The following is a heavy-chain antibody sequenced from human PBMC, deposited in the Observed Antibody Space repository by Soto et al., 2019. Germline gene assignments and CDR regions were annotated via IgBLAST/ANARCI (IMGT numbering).Heavy chain of an antibody. Sequence: LGESLKISCKGSGYSFTNYWIGWVRQMPGKDLEWIGIIYPEDSETRYSPSFQGLVTISVDKSISTAYLQWSSLKASDTAMYYCARTSAAGKYYYGMDVWGQGTTVTVSS. V-gene: IGHV5-51*01. CDR2: IYPEDSET. CDR1: GYSFTNYW. CDR3: ARTSAAGKYYYGMDV. J-gene: IGHJ6*02. D-gene: IGHD6-13*01.